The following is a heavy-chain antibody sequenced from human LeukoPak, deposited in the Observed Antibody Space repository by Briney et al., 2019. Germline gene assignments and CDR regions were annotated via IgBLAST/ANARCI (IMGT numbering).Heavy chain of an antibody. CDR2: IDPSDSYT. Sequence: GQSLQISCKVSAYSFTNSWITWVRQMPGKGREWMGMIDPSDSYTNYSPSFQGHVTISADKSISTAYLQWSSLKASDAAMYYCGRRQFGRDAFDIWGQGTMVAVSS. CDR1: AYSFTNSW. V-gene: IGHV5-10-1*01. J-gene: IGHJ3*02. D-gene: IGHD3-10*01. CDR3: GRRQFGRDAFDI.